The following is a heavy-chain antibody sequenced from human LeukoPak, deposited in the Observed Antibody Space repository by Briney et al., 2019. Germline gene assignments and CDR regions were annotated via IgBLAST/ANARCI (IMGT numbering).Heavy chain of an antibody. Sequence: AAVKVSCKPSGYTFTGYYMHWGRQAPGQGLGGRGGISPNRGGTNYAQKFQGRVNMTSDMSISTAYMELSRLRSDDTAVYYCAKDRGIVVVPAAMTHNWFDPWGQGTLVTVSS. D-gene: IGHD2-2*01. CDR3: AKDRGIVVVPAAMTHNWFDP. V-gene: IGHV1-2*02. J-gene: IGHJ5*02. CDR2: ISPNRGGT. CDR1: GYTFTGYY.